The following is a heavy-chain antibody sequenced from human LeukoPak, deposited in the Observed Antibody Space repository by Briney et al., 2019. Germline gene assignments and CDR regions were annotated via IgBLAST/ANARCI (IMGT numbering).Heavy chain of an antibody. Sequence: KASQTLSLTCAIAGDSVSSNSAAWNWIRQSPSRGLEWLGRTYQRSKWYHDYTVSVKSRISINPDTSKNQFSLQLNSVTPEDTAVYYCARGNSWFDPWGQGTLVTVSS. CDR3: ARGNSWFDP. CDR2: TYQRSKWYH. J-gene: IGHJ5*02. CDR1: GDSVSSNSAA. V-gene: IGHV6-1*01.